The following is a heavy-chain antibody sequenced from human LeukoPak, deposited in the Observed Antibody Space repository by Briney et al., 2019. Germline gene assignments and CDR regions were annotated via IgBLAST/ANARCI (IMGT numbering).Heavy chain of an antibody. CDR3: ARDRTFLDY. J-gene: IGHJ4*02. V-gene: IGHV3-23*01. Sequence: GGSLRLSCAASGFTFSSYAMYWVRQAPGKGLEWVSAISGSGGSGNTYYADSVKGRFTISRDNSKNTLYLQMNSLRAEDTAVYYCARDRTFLDYWGQGTLVTVSS. CDR2: ISGSGGSGNT. D-gene: IGHD2/OR15-2a*01. CDR1: GFTFSSYA.